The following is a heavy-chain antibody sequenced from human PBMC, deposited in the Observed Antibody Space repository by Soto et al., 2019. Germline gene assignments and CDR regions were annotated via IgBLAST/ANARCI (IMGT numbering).Heavy chain of an antibody. CDR1: GYTFTSYG. D-gene: IGHD2-2*01. CDR2: ISAYNGNT. V-gene: IGHV1-18*01. Sequence: GASVKVSCKASGYTFTSYGISWVRQAPGQGLEWMGWISAYNGNTKYAQKLQGRVTMTTDTSTSTADMELRSLRSDDTAVYYCAREDRDRETGLVPAAIDGMDVWGQGTTVTVSS. J-gene: IGHJ6*02. CDR3: AREDRDRETGLVPAAIDGMDV.